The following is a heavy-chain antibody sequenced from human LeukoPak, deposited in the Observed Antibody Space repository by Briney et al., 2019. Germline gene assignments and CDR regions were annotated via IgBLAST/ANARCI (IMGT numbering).Heavy chain of an antibody. D-gene: IGHD3-16*01. CDR1: GFTVSSHY. V-gene: IGHV3-53*04. Sequence: GGSLRLSRAASGFTVSSHYMRWVREAPGKGLEWVSVIYSGGSTYSADSVKGRFTISRHNSKNTLYLQMNSLRAEDTAVYYCAREGESGLSPWGQGTLVTVSS. J-gene: IGHJ5*02. CDR3: AREGESGLSP. CDR2: IYSGGST.